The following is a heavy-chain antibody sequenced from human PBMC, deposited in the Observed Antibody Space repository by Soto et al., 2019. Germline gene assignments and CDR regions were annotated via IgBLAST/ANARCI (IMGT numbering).Heavy chain of an antibody. Sequence: SCPTLGNPTQTLTLTWTFSGFSLSTSGVGVGWIRQPPGKALEWLALIYWNDDKRYSPSLKSRLTITKDTSKNQVVLTMTNMDPVDTATYYCAHRPHYYDSSGYYYYTTDAFDIWGQGTRVTVS. CDR1: GFSLSTSGVG. V-gene: IGHV2-5*01. CDR3: AHRPHYYDSSGYYYYTTDAFDI. D-gene: IGHD3-22*01. CDR2: IYWNDDK. J-gene: IGHJ3*02.